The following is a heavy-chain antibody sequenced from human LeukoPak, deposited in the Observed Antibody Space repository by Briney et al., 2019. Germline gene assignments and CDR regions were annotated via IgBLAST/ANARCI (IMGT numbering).Heavy chain of an antibody. CDR1: GGSFSGYY. CDR2: INHSGST. J-gene: IGHJ6*03. CDR3: ARTTEGGYTYDYFYYYYMDV. D-gene: IGHD5-18*01. Sequence: SETLSLTCAVYGGSFSGYYWSWTRQPPGKGLEWIGEINHSGSTNYNPSLKSRVTISVDTSKNQFTLRLSSVTAADTAVYYCARTTEGGYTYDYFYYYYMDVWGKGTTVTISS. V-gene: IGHV4-34*01.